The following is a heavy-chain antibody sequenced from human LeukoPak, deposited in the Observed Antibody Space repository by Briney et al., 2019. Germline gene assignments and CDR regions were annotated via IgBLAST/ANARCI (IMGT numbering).Heavy chain of an antibody. CDR3: ARTSSWYSQYYFDY. D-gene: IGHD6-13*01. Sequence: SETLSLTCTVSGGSISSYYWSWVRQPPGKGLELIGYIYCSGSTNYNPSLKSRVTISLDTSKNHFSLKLSSVTAADTAVYYCARTSSWYSQYYFDYWGQGTLATVSS. J-gene: IGHJ4*02. CDR1: GGSISSYY. V-gene: IGHV4-59*01. CDR2: IYCSGST.